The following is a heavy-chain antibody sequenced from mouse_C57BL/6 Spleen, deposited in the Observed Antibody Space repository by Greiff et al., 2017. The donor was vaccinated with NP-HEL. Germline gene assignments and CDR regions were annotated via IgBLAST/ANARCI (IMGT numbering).Heavy chain of an antibody. CDR1: GYTFTSYW. CDR2: IYPGSGST. Sequence: VQLQQSGTELVKPGASVKLSCKASGYTFTSYWITWVKQRPGQGLEWIGDIYPGSGSTNYNEKFKSKATLTVDTSSSTAYMQLSSLTSEDSAVYYCARRGYDYPFAYWGQGTLVTVSA. J-gene: IGHJ3*01. CDR3: ARRGYDYPFAY. D-gene: IGHD2-4*01. V-gene: IGHV1-55*01.